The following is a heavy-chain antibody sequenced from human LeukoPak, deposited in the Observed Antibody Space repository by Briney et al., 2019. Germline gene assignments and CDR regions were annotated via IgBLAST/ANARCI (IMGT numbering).Heavy chain of an antibody. J-gene: IGHJ4*02. CDR3: ARVRRYYDSSGFDY. CDR1: GGSFSGYY. D-gene: IGHD3-22*01. V-gene: IGHV4-34*01. Sequence: SETLSLTCAVYGGSFSGYYWSWIRQPPGKGLEWIGEINHSGSTNYNPSLKSRVTISVYTSKNQFSLKLSSVTAADTAVYYCARVRRYYDSSGFDYWGQGTLVTVSS. CDR2: INHSGST.